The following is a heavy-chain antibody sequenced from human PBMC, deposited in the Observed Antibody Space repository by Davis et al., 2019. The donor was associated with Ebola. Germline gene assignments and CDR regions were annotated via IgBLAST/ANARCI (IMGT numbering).Heavy chain of an antibody. CDR3: ARGGYSSSWYGYFDY. CDR2: IYYSGGT. V-gene: IGHV4-59*01. J-gene: IGHJ4*02. Sequence: SETLSLTCTVSGGSISSYYWSWIRQPPGKGLEWIGYIYYSGGTNYNPSLKSRVTISVDTSKNQFSLKLSSVTAADTAVYYCARGGYSSSWYGYFDYWGQGTLVTVSS. D-gene: IGHD6-13*01. CDR1: GGSISSYY.